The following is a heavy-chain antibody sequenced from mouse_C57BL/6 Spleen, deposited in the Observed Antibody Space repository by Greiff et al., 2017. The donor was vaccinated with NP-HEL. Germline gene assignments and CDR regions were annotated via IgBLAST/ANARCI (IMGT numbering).Heavy chain of an antibody. CDR2: INPNNGGT. Sequence: EVHLVESGPELVKPGASVKISCKASGYTFTDYYMNWVKQSHGKSLEWIGDINPNNGGTSYNQKFKGKATLTVDKSSSTAYMELRSLTSEDSAVYYCARSYYGEAMDYWGQGTSVTVSS. J-gene: IGHJ4*01. CDR3: ARSYYGEAMDY. D-gene: IGHD2-13*01. V-gene: IGHV1-26*01. CDR1: GYTFTDYY.